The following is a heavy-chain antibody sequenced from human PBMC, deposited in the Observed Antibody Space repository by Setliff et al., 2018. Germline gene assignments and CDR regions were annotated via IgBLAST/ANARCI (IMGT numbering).Heavy chain of an antibody. J-gene: IGHJ6*03. CDR1: GGTFSSYG. V-gene: IGHV1-69*05. D-gene: IGHD5-18*01. Sequence: ASVKVSCKASGGTFSSYGISWVRQAPGQGLEWMGGTIPMFGSTKYAQKFQERVTIIKDESTSTAYMEVSSLRTEDTAVYYCAREGVDTRSSTDYRYYADVWGKGTTVTVSS. CDR3: AREGVDTRSSTDYRYYADV. CDR2: TIPMFGST.